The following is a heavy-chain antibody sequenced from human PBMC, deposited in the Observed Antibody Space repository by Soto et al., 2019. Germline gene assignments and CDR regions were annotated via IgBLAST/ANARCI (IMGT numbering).Heavy chain of an antibody. D-gene: IGHD6-13*01. J-gene: IGHJ3*02. CDR3: ARGEQQLGKDAFDI. V-gene: IGHV4-31*03. CDR2: IYYSGST. CDR1: GGSISSGGYY. Sequence: QVQLQESGPGLVKPSQTLSLTCTVSGGSISSGGYYWSWIRQHPGKGLEWIGYIYYSGSTYYNPSLKSRVTISVATSKNQFSLKLSSVTAADTAVYYCARGEQQLGKDAFDIWGQGTMVTVSS.